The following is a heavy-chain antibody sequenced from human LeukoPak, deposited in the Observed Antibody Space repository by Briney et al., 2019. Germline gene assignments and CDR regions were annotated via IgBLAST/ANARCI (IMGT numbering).Heavy chain of an antibody. CDR3: AKGRGFFEGACFDY. CDR1: GFTFSSYT. D-gene: IGHD3-3*01. Sequence: PGGSLRLSCAASGFTFSSYTIHWVRQAPGKGLEYVSAIRSNGGSTYYANSVKGRFTISRDNSKNTLYLQMGSLRAEDTALYYCAKGRGFFEGACFDYWGRGTLVTVSS. CDR2: IRSNGGST. J-gene: IGHJ4*02. V-gene: IGHV3-64*01.